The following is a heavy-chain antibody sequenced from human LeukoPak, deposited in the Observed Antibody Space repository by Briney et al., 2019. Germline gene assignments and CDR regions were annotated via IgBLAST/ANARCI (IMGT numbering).Heavy chain of an antibody. Sequence: GGSLRLSCAASGFTFSSYAMHWVRQAPGKGLEWVAVISYDGSNKYYADSVKGRFTISRDNSKNTLYLQMNSLRAEDTAVYYCARDRSGWSSVIYYWGQGTLVTVSS. V-gene: IGHV3-30*04. J-gene: IGHJ4*02. CDR3: ARDRSGWSSVIYY. D-gene: IGHD3-3*01. CDR1: GFTFSSYA. CDR2: ISYDGSNK.